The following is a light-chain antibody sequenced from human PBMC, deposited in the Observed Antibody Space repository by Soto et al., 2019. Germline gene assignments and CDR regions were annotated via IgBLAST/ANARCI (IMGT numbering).Light chain of an antibody. CDR1: SSDVGAYTY. CDR3: YSYRGSYTWV. Sequence: QSALTQPPSASGSPGQSVTISCTGTSSDVGAYTYVSWYQQHPGKAPKLMIYEVSKRPSGVPDRFSGSKSGNTASLTVSGLQAEDEADYFCYSYRGSYTWVFGGGTKLTVL. V-gene: IGLV2-8*01. J-gene: IGLJ3*02. CDR2: EVS.